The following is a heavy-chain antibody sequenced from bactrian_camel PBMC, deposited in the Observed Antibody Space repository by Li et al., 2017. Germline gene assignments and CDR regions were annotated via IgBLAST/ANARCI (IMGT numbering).Heavy chain of an antibody. V-gene: IGHV3S1*01. Sequence: HVQLVESGGGSVQAGGSLRLSCAAPGYRYDTYCMGWFRQAPGKEPEGVASIDGEGYTTYADSVKGRFAVSRNNAKNTLFLQMNALKPEDSALYYCAADQLYGTCRDVLDFPARGQGTQVTVS. CDR1: GYRYDTYC. J-gene: IGHJ4*01. CDR2: IDGEGYT. D-gene: IGHD6*01. CDR3: AADQLYGTCRDVLDFPA.